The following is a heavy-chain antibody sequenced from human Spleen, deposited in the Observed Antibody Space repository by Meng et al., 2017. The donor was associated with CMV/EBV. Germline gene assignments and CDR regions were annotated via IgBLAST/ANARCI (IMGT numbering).Heavy chain of an antibody. CDR3: ARDPNYYGSGSQNWFDP. CDR1: VGSIRRTAYY. V-gene: IGHV4-39*07. J-gene: IGHJ5*02. Sequence: CHGLVTPSATLALTRTVFVGSIRRTAYYWGWIRQPPGKGLEWIGNIYDSGSTYYNPSLKSRVTISVDMSKNQFSLNLSSVTAADTATYYCARDPNYYGSGSQNWFDPWGQGTLVTVSS. D-gene: IGHD3-10*01. CDR2: IYDSGST.